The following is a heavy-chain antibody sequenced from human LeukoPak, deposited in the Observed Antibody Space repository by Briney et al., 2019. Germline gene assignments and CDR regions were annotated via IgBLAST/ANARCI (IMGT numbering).Heavy chain of an antibody. CDR2: IYHSGST. Sequence: SETQSLTCTVSGYSISSGYYWGWIRQPPGKGLEWIGSIYHSGSTYYNPSLKSRVTISVDTSKNQFSLKLSSVTAADTAVYYCARGHRMITFGGVIVTSTYFDYWGQGTLVIVSS. V-gene: IGHV4-38-2*02. CDR1: GYSISSGYY. J-gene: IGHJ4*02. D-gene: IGHD3-16*02. CDR3: ARGHRMITFGGVIVTSTYFDY.